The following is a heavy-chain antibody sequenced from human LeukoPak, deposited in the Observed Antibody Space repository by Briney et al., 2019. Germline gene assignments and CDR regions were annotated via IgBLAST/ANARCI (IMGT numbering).Heavy chain of an antibody. CDR2: IGGSSSNT. V-gene: IGHV3-23*01. Sequence: GGSLRLSCAASGFTFSNYAMSWVRQTAEKGLEWVSSIGGSSSNTYYADSVKGRFTISRDNSKNTLYLQMNSLRDEDTAKYYCANVAFYYTSGTYIWGQGTLVTVSS. D-gene: IGHD3-10*01. CDR1: GFTFSNYA. CDR3: ANVAFYYTSGTYI. J-gene: IGHJ4*02.